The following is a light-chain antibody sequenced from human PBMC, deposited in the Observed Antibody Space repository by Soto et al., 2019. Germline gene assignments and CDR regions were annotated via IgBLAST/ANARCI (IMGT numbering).Light chain of an antibody. CDR1: QSVSSSY. CDR2: AAS. J-gene: IGKJ2*01. CDR3: QLYGSSPPRYT. Sequence: ESVLTQSPGTLSLSPGERAALSCRASQSVSSSYLAWYQQKSGQAPRLLIYAASTRATGIPDRFSGSGSGTDFTLTISILELEDFAVYFCQLYGSSPPRYTFGQGTKLEIK. V-gene: IGKV3-20*01.